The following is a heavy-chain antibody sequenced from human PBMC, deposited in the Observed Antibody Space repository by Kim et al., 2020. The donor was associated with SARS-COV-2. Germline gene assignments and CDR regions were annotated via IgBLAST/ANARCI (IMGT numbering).Heavy chain of an antibody. V-gene: IGHV4-31*02. CDR3: ARARITMIVVDAFDI. CDR2: ST. Sequence: STYYNPSLKSRVTISVDTSKNQCSLKLSSVTAADTAVYYCARARITMIVVDAFDIWGQGTM. D-gene: IGHD3-22*01. J-gene: IGHJ3*02.